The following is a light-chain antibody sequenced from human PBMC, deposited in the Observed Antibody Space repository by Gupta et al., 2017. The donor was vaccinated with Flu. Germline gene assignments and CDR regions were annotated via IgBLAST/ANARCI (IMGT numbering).Light chain of an antibody. CDR2: RVS. J-gene: IGKJ2*01. CDR1: QSLVYSDVKIY. Sequence: IACVSSQSLVYSDVKIYLCWYQQRPGQAPRLLIYRVSKRDSGVPDRISGSGSGTDFTLQISRVEAEDFAIYYCMQSTQWPYTFGQGTKLEIK. CDR3: MQSTQWPYT. V-gene: IGKV2-30*01.